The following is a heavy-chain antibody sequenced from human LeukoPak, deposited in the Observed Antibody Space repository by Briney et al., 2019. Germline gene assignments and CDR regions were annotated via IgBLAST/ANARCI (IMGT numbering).Heavy chain of an antibody. J-gene: IGHJ5*02. CDR1: GFTFDDYG. CDR3: AKDGVLLWFGELDNWFDP. Sequence: GGSLRLSCAASGFTFDDYGMSWVRQAPGKGLEWVSAISGSGGSTYYADSVKGRFTISRDNSKNTLYLQMNSLRAEDTAVYYCAKDGVLLWFGELDNWFDPWGQGTLVTVSS. V-gene: IGHV3-23*01. CDR2: ISGSGGST. D-gene: IGHD3-10*01.